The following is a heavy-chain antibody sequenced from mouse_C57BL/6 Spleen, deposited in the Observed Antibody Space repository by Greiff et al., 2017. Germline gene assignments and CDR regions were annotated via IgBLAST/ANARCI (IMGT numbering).Heavy chain of an antibody. CDR1: GYTFTSYW. D-gene: IGHD1-1*01. CDR3: ARKDYGSSYYCDY. V-gene: IGHV1-64*01. J-gene: IGHJ2*01. Sequence: QVQLQQPGAELVKPGASVKLSCKASGYTFTSYWMHWVKQRPGQGLEWIGMIHPNSGSTNYNEKFKSKATLTVDKSSSTAYMQLSSLTSEDSAVYYCARKDYGSSYYCDYWGQGTTLTVSS. CDR2: IHPNSGST.